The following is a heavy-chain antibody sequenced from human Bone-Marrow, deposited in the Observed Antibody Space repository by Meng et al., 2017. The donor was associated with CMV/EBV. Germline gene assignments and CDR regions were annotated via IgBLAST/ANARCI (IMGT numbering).Heavy chain of an antibody. CDR3: ARGGGYSYGYSSGFDP. J-gene: IGHJ5*02. D-gene: IGHD5-18*01. V-gene: IGHV1-2*02. Sequence: ASVKVSCKAFGYTLTDVFTGYYVHWVRQAPGQGLEWMGWINPDSGGTIYAPKFQGRVILTSDTSITTASLELTSLRSDDTAVYYCARGGGYSYGYSSGFDPWGQGTLVTVSS. CDR1: GYTLTDVFTGYY. CDR2: INPDSGGT.